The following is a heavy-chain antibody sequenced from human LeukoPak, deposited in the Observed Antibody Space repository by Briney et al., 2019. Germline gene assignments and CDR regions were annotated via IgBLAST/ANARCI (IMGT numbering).Heavy chain of an antibody. D-gene: IGHD5-18*01. CDR2: ISGSGGST. CDR1: GFTCSSYA. CDR3: AKRPERQLWFPY. V-gene: IGHV3-23*01. Sequence: GGSLRLSCAASGFTCSSYAMSWVRQAPGKGLEWVSAISGSGGSTYYADSVKGRFTISRDNSKNTLYLQMNSLRAEDTAVYYCAKRPERQLWFPYWGQGTLVTVSS. J-gene: IGHJ4*02.